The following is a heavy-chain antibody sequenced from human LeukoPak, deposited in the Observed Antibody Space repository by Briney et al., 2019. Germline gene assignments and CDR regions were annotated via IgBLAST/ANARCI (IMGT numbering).Heavy chain of an antibody. CDR1: GFTFSSYA. CDR3: VKGASTGWYSFDY. Sequence: AGGSLRLSCAASGFTFSSYAMHWVRQAPGKGLEWVAVISYDGSNKYYADSVKGRFTISRDNSKNTLYLQMNSLRAEDTAVYYCVKGASTGWYSFDYWGQGTLVTVSS. V-gene: IGHV3-30-3*01. D-gene: IGHD6-19*01. CDR2: ISYDGSNK. J-gene: IGHJ4*02.